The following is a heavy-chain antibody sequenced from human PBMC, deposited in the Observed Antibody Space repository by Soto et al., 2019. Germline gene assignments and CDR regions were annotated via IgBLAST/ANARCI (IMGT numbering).Heavy chain of an antibody. CDR3: AQCWGAAAVQY. V-gene: IGHV3-23*01. CDR1: GFTFSTFA. D-gene: IGHD6-13*01. J-gene: IGHJ4*01. Sequence: PGGSLRLSCAASGFTFSTFAMSWVRQAPGKGLEWVSAIIGSGGTTYYADSVKGRFTISRDNSENTLFLQMNSLRAEDTAIYYCAQCWGAAAVQYWGQGTLVTVSS. CDR2: IIGSGGTT.